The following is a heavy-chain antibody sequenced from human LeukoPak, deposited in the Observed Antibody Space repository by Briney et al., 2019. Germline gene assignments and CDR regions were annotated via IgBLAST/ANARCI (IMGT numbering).Heavy chain of an antibody. Sequence: GGSLTLSCAASGITFSDYYMSWIRQAPGKGLEWVSAISGGGDSTFYADFVKRRFIISSAYSKHTLYVQMNSLTAEYTVVYYCAKDPINYDFRPNWFDPWGQGALVTVSS. D-gene: IGHD3-3*01. J-gene: IGHJ5*02. CDR3: AKDPINYDFRPNWFDP. CDR1: GITFSDYY. CDR2: ISGGGDST. V-gene: IGHV3-23*01.